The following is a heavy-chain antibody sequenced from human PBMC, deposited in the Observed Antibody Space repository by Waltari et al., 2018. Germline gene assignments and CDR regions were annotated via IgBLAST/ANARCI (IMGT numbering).Heavy chain of an antibody. CDR2: SIPIFGTA. CDR3: AREKWELLWGLYDY. J-gene: IGHJ4*02. CDR1: GGTFSSYA. Sequence: QVQLVQSGAEVKKPGSSVKVPCKASGGTFSSYAISWVRQAPGQGLEWMGRSIPIFGTANYAQKFQGRVTITADKSTSTAYMELSSLRSEDTALYYCAREKWELLWGLYDYWGQGTLVTVSS. V-gene: IGHV1-69*08. D-gene: IGHD1-26*01.